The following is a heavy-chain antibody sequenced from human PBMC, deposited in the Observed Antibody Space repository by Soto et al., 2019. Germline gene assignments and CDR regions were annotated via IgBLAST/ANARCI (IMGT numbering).Heavy chain of an antibody. CDR3: ARDSRGSRNLDY. D-gene: IGHD2-15*01. CDR2: IWYDGSNK. V-gene: IGHV3-33*01. J-gene: IGHJ4*02. CDR1: GFTFSSYG. Sequence: PGGSLRLSCAASGFTFSSYGMHWVRQAPGKGLEWVAVIWYDGSNKYYADSVKGRFTISVDTSKNQFSLKLSSVTAADTAVYYCARDSRGSRNLDYWGQGALVTVSS.